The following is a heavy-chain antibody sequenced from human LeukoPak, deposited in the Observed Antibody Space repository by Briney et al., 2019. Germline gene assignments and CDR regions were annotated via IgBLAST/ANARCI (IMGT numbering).Heavy chain of an antibody. D-gene: IGHD1-26*01. V-gene: IGHV3-23*01. CDR3: AKDRSFGSYYFDY. CDR2: ISGSGGST. J-gene: IGHJ4*02. Sequence: AGGSLRLSCAASGFTFSSYGMSWVRQAPGKGLEWVSAISGSGGSTYYADSVKGRFTISRDNSKNTLYLQMNSLRAEDTAVYYCAKDRSFGSYYFDYWGQGTLVTVSS. CDR1: GFTFSSYG.